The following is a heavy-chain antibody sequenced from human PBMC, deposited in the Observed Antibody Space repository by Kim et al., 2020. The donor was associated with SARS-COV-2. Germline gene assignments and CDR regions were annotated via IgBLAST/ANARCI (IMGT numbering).Heavy chain of an antibody. CDR3: ASPREYCSGGSCYGEGYYFHY. V-gene: IGHV1-69*13. CDR2: IIPIFGSS. Sequence: SVKVSYRASGGTFSSYTINWVRQAPGQGLEWMGGIIPIFGSSHYAQKFQGRVTITADESTSTAYMELSSLRSEDTAVYYCASPREYCSGGSCYGEGYYFHYWGQGTLVTVSS. D-gene: IGHD2-15*01. CDR1: GGTFSSYT. J-gene: IGHJ4*02.